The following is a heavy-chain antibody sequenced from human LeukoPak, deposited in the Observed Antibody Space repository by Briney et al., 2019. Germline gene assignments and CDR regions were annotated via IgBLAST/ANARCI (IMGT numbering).Heavy chain of an antibody. V-gene: IGHV3-49*04. D-gene: IGHD1-26*01. CDR2: IRGKANGGTT. Sequence: GRSLRLSCTASGFTFGDYIMSWVRQAPGKGLEWVGFIRGKANGGTTEYAASVKGRFTISRDDSKSIAYLQVNSLKTEDTAVYYCTRDRSGMHYGMDVWGQGTTVTVSS. J-gene: IGHJ6*02. CDR3: TRDRSGMHYGMDV. CDR1: GFTFGDYI.